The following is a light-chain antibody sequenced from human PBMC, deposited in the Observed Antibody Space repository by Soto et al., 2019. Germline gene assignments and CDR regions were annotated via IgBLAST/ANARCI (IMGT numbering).Light chain of an antibody. V-gene: IGKV3-20*01. Sequence: LAEYRGSVSLGPGESATLSCRASQSVSNNYLAWYQQKPGQAPRLLIYGASNRATGIPDRFSGSGSGTDFTLTISRLEPEDFAVNYCQQYGSSGTVGQGTKVDIK. CDR2: GAS. CDR3: QQYGSSGT. CDR1: QSVSNNY. J-gene: IGKJ1*01.